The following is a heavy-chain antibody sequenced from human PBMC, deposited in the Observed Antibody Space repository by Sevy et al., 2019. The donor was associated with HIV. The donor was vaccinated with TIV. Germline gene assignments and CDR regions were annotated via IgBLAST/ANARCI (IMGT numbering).Heavy chain of an antibody. CDR1: GFTFISYG. D-gene: IGHD3-16*02. Sequence: GGSLRLSCAASGFTFISYGMHWVRQAPGKGLEWVAFIRYDGSNKYYADSVKGRFTISRDNSKNTLYLQMNSLRAEDTAVYYCANSRGGSYRHLDYWGQGTLVTVSS. CDR2: IRYDGSNK. CDR3: ANSRGGSYRHLDY. J-gene: IGHJ4*02. V-gene: IGHV3-30*02.